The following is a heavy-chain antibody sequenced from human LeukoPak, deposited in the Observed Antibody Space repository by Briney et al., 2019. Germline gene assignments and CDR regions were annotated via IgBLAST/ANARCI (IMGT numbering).Heavy chain of an antibody. CDR2: INPSGGST. CDR1: GYTFTSYY. Sequence: ASVKVSCKASGYTFTSYYMHWVRQAPGQGLEWMGIINPSGGSTSYAQKFQGRVTMTRGTSTSTVYMELSSLRSEDTAVYYCARGRLSGFYYYYGMDVWGQGTTVTVSS. CDR3: ARGRLSGFYYYYGMDV. J-gene: IGHJ6*02. D-gene: IGHD5-12*01. V-gene: IGHV1-46*01.